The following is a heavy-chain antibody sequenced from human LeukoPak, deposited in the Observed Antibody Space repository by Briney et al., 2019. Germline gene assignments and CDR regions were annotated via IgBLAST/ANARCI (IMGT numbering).Heavy chain of an antibody. CDR3: AREPGWDGY. Sequence: GGSLRLSCAASGFIFSTSPMHWVRQAPGKGLEYVSAISSNGGSTYYADSVKGRFTISRDNSNNTLYLQMNSLRAEDMAGYYWAREPGWDGYWGQGTLGTVSP. J-gene: IGHJ4*02. D-gene: IGHD1-26*01. CDR1: GFIFSTSP. V-gene: IGHV3-64*02. CDR2: ISSNGGST.